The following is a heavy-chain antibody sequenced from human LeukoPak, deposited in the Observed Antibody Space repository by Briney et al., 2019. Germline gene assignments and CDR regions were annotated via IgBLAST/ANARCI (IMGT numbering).Heavy chain of an antibody. V-gene: IGHV4-4*07. D-gene: IGHD3-10*01. Sequence: PSETLSLTCTVSGGSISNYYWSWIRQPAGTGLEWIGRIYASGSTNYNPSLKSQVTMSVDTSNNQFSLNLSSVTAADTAVYYCARTSARGAQFDYWGQGTLVTVSS. J-gene: IGHJ4*02. CDR1: GGSISNYY. CDR2: IYASGST. CDR3: ARTSARGAQFDY.